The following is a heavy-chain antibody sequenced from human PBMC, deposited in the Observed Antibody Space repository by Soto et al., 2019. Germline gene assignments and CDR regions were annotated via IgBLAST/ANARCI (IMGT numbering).Heavy chain of an antibody. CDR3: SADRPDIGVGWWV. D-gene: IGHD2-15*01. V-gene: IGHV1-58*02. J-gene: IGHJ6*02. Sequence: VASVKVSCKASGSGFIRSGIQRVRQAHGQRLEWIGWIVVASGQTNYAQNFRGRVAITRDTSTATAYIELTGLTSEDTAVYFCSADRPDIGVGWWVWGQGTTVTVSS. CDR2: IVVASGQT. CDR1: GSGFIRSG.